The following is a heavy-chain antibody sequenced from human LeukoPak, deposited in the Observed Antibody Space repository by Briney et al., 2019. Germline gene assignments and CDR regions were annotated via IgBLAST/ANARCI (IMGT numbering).Heavy chain of an antibody. CDR2: ISYDGSNK. Sequence: GGSLRLSCAASGFTFSSYAMHWVRQAPGKGLEWVAVISYDGSNKYYADSVKGRFTISRDNSKNTLYLQMNSLRAEDTAVYYCAREGEPMEGDAFDIWGQGTMVTVSS. CDR1: GFTFSSYA. V-gene: IGHV3-30-3*01. D-gene: IGHD1-1*01. CDR3: AREGEPMEGDAFDI. J-gene: IGHJ3*02.